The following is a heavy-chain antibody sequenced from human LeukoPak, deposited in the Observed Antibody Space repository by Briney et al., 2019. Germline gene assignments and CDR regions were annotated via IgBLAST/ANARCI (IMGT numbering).Heavy chain of an antibody. V-gene: IGHV3-7*01. D-gene: IGHD2/OR15-2a*01. Sequence: GGSLRLSCAAFGFTFSSYWMTWVRQAPGKGLEWVANIRQVGSEKYYADSVKGRFTIYRDNAKNSLYLPVNSLRDGDTAGYYFARDVQNIATDNWGQGTLVTVSS. CDR1: GFTFSSYW. J-gene: IGHJ4*02. CDR3: ARDVQNIATDN. CDR2: IRQVGSEK.